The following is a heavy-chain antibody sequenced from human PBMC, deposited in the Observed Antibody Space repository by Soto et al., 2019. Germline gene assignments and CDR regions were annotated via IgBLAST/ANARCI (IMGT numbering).Heavy chain of an antibody. D-gene: IGHD4-17*01. CDR3: ARDSPHGDGTPTFDY. CDR1: GGSISSYY. V-gene: IGHV4-59*01. J-gene: IGHJ4*02. Sequence: SETLSLTCTVSGGSISSYYWSWIRQPPGKGLEWIGYIYYSGSTNYNPSLKSRVTISVDTSKNQFSLKLSSVTAADTAVYYCARDSPHGDGTPTFDYWGQGTLVTVSS. CDR2: IYYSGST.